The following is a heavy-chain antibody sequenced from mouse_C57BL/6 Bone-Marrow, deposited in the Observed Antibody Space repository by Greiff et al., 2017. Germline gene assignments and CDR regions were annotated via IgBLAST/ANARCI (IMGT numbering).Heavy chain of an antibody. D-gene: IGHD1-1*01. CDR3: ARRVTTVGPSWFAY. CDR1: GYTFTDHT. V-gene: IGHV1-78*01. Sequence: QVQLKESDAELVKPGASVKISCKVSGYTFTDHTIPWMKQRPEQGMEWIGYIYPRAGSTKYNKKFKGKATLTADKSSSPAYMQLNSLTSEDSAVYFCARRVTTVGPSWFAYWGQGTLVTVSA. J-gene: IGHJ3*01. CDR2: IYPRAGST.